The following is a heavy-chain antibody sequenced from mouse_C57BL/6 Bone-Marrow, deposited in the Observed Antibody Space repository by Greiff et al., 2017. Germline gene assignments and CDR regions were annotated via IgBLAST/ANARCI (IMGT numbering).Heavy chain of an antibody. CDR1: GFTFSSYG. CDR3: ARHRVGSIYNCAMDY. CDR2: ISSGGSYT. D-gene: IGHD1-1*01. J-gene: IGHJ4*01. V-gene: IGHV5-6*01. Sequence: VQLKESGGDLVKPGGSLKLSCAASGFTFSSYGMSWVRQTPDKRLEWVATISSGGSYTYYPESVKGRFTISRDNAKNTLYLQMSSLKSEDTAMYYWARHRVGSIYNCAMDYWGQGTSVTVSS.